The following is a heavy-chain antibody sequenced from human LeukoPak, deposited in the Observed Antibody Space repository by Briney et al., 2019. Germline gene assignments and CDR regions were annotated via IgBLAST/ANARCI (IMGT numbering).Heavy chain of an antibody. V-gene: IGHV1-18*01. CDR3: ARVLSGRGSLYDYYYYMDV. CDR2: ISAYNGNT. J-gene: IGHJ6*03. CDR1: GYTFTSYG. D-gene: IGHD3-10*01. Sequence: ASVKVSCKASGYTFTSYGISWVRQAPGQGLEWMGWISAYNGNTNYAQKLQGRVTMTTDTSTSTAYMELRSLRSDDTAVYYCARVLSGRGSLYDYYYYMDVWGKGTTVTISS.